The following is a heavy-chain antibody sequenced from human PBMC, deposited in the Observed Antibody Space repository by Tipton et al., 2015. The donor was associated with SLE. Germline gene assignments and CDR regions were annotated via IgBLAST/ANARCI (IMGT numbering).Heavy chain of an antibody. Sequence: LRLSCTVSGVSISSYYWSWIRQPPGKGLEWIGYIYYSGSTNYNPSLKSRVTISLDTSKNQLSLKLTSVTAADTAVYYCARDNGYYYYMDVWGKGTTVTVSS. V-gene: IGHV4-59*01. CDR3: ARDNGYYYYMDV. CDR2: IYYSGST. J-gene: IGHJ6*03. CDR1: GVSISSYY.